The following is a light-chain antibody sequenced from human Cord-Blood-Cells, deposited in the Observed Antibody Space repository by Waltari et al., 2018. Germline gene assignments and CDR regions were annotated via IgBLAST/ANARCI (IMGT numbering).Light chain of an antibody. CDR2: EVS. V-gene: IGLV2-8*01. Sequence: QSALTQPPSASGSPGQSVTISCTGTSSDVGGYNYVSWYQQHPGKAPKLMIYEVSKRPSGVPDLFSGSKSGNTASLTVSGLRAEDEADYYCSSYAGSNNLVFGGGTKLTVL. CDR3: SSYAGSNNLV. CDR1: SSDVGGYNY. J-gene: IGLJ2*01.